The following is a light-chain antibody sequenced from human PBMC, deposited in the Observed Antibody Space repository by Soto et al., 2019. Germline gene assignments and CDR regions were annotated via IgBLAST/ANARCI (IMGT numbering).Light chain of an antibody. Sequence: DVVMTQSPLSLPVTLGQPASISSRSNQSLGHSDGIAYFSWFQQRPGRSPRRXIYRVSNRDSGVPARFSCSGAGTDCARKISRVEAEDFWVDYCKQGTHSPITFGQGTRLEIK. CDR2: RVS. V-gene: IGKV2-30*02. CDR3: KQGTHSPIT. J-gene: IGKJ5*01. CDR1: QSLGHSDGIAY.